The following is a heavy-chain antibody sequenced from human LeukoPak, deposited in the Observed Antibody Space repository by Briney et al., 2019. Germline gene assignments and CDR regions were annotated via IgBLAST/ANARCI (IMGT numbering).Heavy chain of an antibody. Sequence: PGGSLRLSCAASGFTFSSHAMSWVRQAPGEWLEWVSAFSGSGGSTSYADSVKGRFTISRDNSKNTLYLQMNSLRAEDTAVYYCAKDEERWLQSSVNFDYWGQGTLVTVSS. V-gene: IGHV3-23*01. CDR3: AKDEERWLQSSVNFDY. D-gene: IGHD5-24*01. CDR1: GFTFSSHA. CDR2: FSGSGGST. J-gene: IGHJ4*02.